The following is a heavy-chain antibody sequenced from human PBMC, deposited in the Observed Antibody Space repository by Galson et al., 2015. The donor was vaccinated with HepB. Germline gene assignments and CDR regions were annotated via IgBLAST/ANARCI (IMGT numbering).Heavy chain of an antibody. D-gene: IGHD2-2*01. CDR3: ARRKLGYCSSTSCPTDDY. CDR1: GGTFSSYT. CDR2: IIPILGIA. J-gene: IGHJ4*02. Sequence: SVKVSCKASGGTFSSYTISWVRQAPGQGLEWMGRIIPILGIANYAQKFQGRVTITADKSTSTAYMELSSLRSEDTAVYYCARRKLGYCSSTSCPTDDYWGQGTLVTVSS. V-gene: IGHV1-69*02.